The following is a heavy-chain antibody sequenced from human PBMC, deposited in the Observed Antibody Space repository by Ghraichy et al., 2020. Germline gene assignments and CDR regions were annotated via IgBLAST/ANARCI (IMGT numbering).Heavy chain of an antibody. CDR2: FAHTGGV. V-gene: IGHV4-59*11. CDR3: ARGHFALDV. Sequence: GSLRLSCTVIGDSITSHYWTWIRRPPGKRLEWIGYFAHTGGVDYNPSLRSRVAISIDTSKKQVSLRLDSVTAADSAVYYCARGHFALDVWGQGTTVTVSS. J-gene: IGHJ6*02. CDR1: GDSITSHY.